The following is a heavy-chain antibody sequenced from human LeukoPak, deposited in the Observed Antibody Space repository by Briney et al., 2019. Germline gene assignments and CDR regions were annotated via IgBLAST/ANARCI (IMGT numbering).Heavy chain of an antibody. J-gene: IGHJ6*03. V-gene: IGHV4-59*01. CDR3: ARRAAAVGTYYMDV. Sequence: PSETLSLTCTVSGGSISPYYLNWIRQPPGKGLEWIGYIYYSEGTNYNDSLKSRVTLSVDTSQNQFSLRLSSMTAADTAVYYCARRAAAVGTYYMDVWGKGTTVTVSS. CDR2: IYYSEGT. D-gene: IGHD6-13*01. CDR1: GGSISPYY.